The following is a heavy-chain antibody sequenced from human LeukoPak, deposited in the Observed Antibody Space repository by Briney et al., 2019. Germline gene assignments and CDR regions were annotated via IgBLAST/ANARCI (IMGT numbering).Heavy chain of an antibody. CDR1: GFTVSSNY. Sequence: GGSLRLSCAASGFTVSSNYVSWVRQAPGKGLEWVSVIYSGGSTYYADSVKGRFTISRDNSKNTLYLQMNSLRAEDTAVYYCASNLLSTTVTYGMDVWGQGTTVTVSS. CDR3: ASNLLSTTVTYGMDV. D-gene: IGHD4-17*01. CDR2: IYSGGST. V-gene: IGHV3-66*01. J-gene: IGHJ6*02.